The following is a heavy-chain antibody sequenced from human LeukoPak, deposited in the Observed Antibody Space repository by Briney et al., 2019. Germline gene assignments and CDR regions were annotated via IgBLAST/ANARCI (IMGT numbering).Heavy chain of an antibody. CDR3: ARDLIPLHYYYGMDV. Sequence: GGSLRLSCAASGLTFSSYAMHWVRQAPGKGLEWVAVISYDGSNKYYADSVKGRFTISRDNSKNTLYLQMNSLRAEDTAVYYCARDLIPLHYYYGMDVWGQGTTVTVSS. V-gene: IGHV3-30*04. J-gene: IGHJ6*02. CDR2: ISYDGSNK. D-gene: IGHD2-21*01. CDR1: GLTFSSYA.